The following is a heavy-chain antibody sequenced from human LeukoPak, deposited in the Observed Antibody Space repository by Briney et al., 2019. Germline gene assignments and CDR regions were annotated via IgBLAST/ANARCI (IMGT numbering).Heavy chain of an antibody. CDR2: IYYGGTT. CDR1: GDSISSYY. J-gene: IGHJ2*01. Sequence: PSETLSLTCSVSGDSISSYYWSWIRQAPGKGLEWIGYIYYGGTTDYNPTLRSRVTMSLDTSKNQFSLKLRSVTAADTAVYYCARLAEAYWYFDLWGRGTLVTVSS. CDR3: ARLAEAYWYFDL. V-gene: IGHV4-59*08.